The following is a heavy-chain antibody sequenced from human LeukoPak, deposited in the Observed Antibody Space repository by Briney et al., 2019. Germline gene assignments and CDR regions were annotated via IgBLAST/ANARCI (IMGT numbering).Heavy chain of an antibody. V-gene: IGHV3-11*01. CDR2: ISSSGSTI. CDR3: ARVYDYHDAFDI. Sequence: GGSLRLSCAASGFTFSDYYMSWIRQAPGKGREGVSYISSSGSTIYYADSVKGRFTISRDNAKNSLYLQMNSLRAEDTAVYYCARVYDYHDAFDIWGQGTMVTVSS. D-gene: IGHD4-11*01. CDR1: GFTFSDYY. J-gene: IGHJ3*02.